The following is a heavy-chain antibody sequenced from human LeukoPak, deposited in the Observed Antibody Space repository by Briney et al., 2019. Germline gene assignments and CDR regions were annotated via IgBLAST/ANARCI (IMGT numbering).Heavy chain of an antibody. V-gene: IGHV4-34*01. D-gene: IGHD6-13*01. Sequence: TPSETLSLTCAVYGGSFSGYYWSWIRQPPGKGLEWIGSIYHSGSTYYNPSLKSRVTISVDTSKNQFSLKLSSVTAADTAVYYCARSGYSSSWGYYYYYYYMDVWGKGTTVTVSS. CDR3: ARSGYSSSWGYYYYYYYMDV. CDR1: GGSFSGYY. J-gene: IGHJ6*03. CDR2: IYHSGST.